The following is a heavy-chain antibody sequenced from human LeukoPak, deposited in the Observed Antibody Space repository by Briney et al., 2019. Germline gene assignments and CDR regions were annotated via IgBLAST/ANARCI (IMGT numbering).Heavy chain of an antibody. D-gene: IGHD3-22*01. CDR3: AKARVARAYYNSRGYYNFDY. V-gene: IGHV3-23*01. J-gene: IGHJ4*02. CDR2: ISASAGST. Sequence: GGSLRLSCAASGFTFSSFAMTWVRQAPGKGLKWVSSISASAGSTYYADSVKGRFTIPRDNSKNTLFLQTNSLRAEDTAIYYCAKARVARAYYNSRGYYNFDYWGQGTLVTVSS. CDR1: GFTFSSFA.